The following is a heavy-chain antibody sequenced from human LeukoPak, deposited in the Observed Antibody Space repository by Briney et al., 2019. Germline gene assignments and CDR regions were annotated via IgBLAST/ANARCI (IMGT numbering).Heavy chain of an antibody. CDR3: AKDKLGAGGQSDY. V-gene: IGHV3-23*01. Sequence: PGGSLRLSCAASGSTFSSYAMSWVRQAPGKGLEWVSSISGSGGGTYYTDSVQGRFTMSRDNSKNTLSLQMNSLRAEDTALYYCAKDKLGAGGQSDYWGQGTLVTVSS. J-gene: IGHJ4*02. CDR2: ISGSGGGT. CDR1: GSTFSSYA. D-gene: IGHD6-13*01.